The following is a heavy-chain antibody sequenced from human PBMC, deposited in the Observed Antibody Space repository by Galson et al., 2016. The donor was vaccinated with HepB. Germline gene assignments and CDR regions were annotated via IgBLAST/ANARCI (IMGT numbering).Heavy chain of an antibody. CDR3: ATDVAMVVFDV. CDR2: IYNNGNT. J-gene: IGHJ3*01. D-gene: IGHD5-18*01. Sequence: SETLSLTCTVSDGSIGSYHWSWIQQPAGKGLEWIGRIYNNGNTNYNPYLKSRVTMSADMSKNQFFLKLNSVTAADTAVYFCATDVAMVVFDVWGPGTMVTVSS. CDR1: DGSIGSYH. V-gene: IGHV4-4*07.